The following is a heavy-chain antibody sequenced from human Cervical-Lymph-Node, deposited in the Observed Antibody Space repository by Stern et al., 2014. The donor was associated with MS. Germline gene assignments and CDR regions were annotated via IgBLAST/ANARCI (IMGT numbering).Heavy chain of an antibody. V-gene: IGHV3-9*01. CDR3: AKRVFREWYFDL. Sequence: EVQLVESGGGLVRPGRSLRLSCAASGFTFNDYALHWVRQAPGKGLEWGASVSWNSVAIDYADSVKGRFTISRDNAENFLYLQMNSLRPEDTAFYYCAKRVFREWYFDLWGRGTLVTVSS. CDR1: GFTFNDYA. J-gene: IGHJ2*01. CDR2: VSWNSVAI.